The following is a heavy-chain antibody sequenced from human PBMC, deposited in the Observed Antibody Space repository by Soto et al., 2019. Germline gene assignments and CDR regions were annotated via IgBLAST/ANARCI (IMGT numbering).Heavy chain of an antibody. CDR2: ISASTRNT. CDR3: VRCYCSVGSCYACWHFDL. CDR1: GYTFSDYA. D-gene: IGHD2-15*01. V-gene: IGHV1-18*01. Sequence: QVQLVQSGGEVKKPGASVKVSCQASGYTFSDYAISWVRQAPGQGLEWMGWISASTRNTDQAQNFQGRVIMTLDTSTNTGYMELRRVRSDDTAVYYCVRCYCSVGSCYACWHFDLWGRGTLVTVSS. J-gene: IGHJ2*01.